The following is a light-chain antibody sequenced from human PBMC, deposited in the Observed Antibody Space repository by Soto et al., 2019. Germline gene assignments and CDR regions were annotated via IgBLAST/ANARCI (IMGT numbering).Light chain of an antibody. V-gene: IGKV3-15*01. Sequence: EIVMTQSPATLSVSPGERATLSCRASQSVSSNLAWYQQRPGQAPGLLIYGASTRATGIPARFSGSGSGTDFTLTISSLQSEDFAVYYCQQYNKWPRTFGQGTKVEIK. CDR3: QQYNKWPRT. J-gene: IGKJ1*01. CDR1: QSVSSN. CDR2: GAS.